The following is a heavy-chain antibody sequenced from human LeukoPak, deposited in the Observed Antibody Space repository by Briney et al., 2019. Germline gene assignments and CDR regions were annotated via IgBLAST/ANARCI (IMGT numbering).Heavy chain of an antibody. V-gene: IGHV1-69*04. Sequence: SLKVSCKASGGTFSSYAISWVRQAPGHRLEWRGRIIPILGIANYAQKFQGRVTITADRSTSTAYMELSSLRSEDTAVYYCARDRIPAALDYWGQGTLVTVSS. CDR1: GGTFSSYA. CDR2: IIPILGIA. CDR3: ARDRIPAALDY. D-gene: IGHD2-2*01. J-gene: IGHJ4*02.